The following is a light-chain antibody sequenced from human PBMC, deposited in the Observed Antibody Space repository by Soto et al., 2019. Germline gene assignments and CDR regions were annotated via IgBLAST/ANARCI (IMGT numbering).Light chain of an antibody. J-gene: IGLJ1*01. CDR3: CSYTTTTSRA. V-gene: IGLV2-14*03. CDR2: DVS. Sequence: QSVLTQPASVSGSPGQSITISCTGTSSDVGHYNYVSWYQQHPGNAPKLVIYDVSIRASGVSDRFSGSKSGNTASLTISGLQAEDEADYYCCSYTTTTSRAFGTGTKVPVL. CDR1: SSDVGHYNY.